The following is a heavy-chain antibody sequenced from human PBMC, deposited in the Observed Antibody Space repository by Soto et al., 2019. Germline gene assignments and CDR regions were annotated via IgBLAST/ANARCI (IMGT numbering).Heavy chain of an antibody. Sequence: GGSLRLSCAASGFTFSSYWMSWVRQAPGKGLEWVANIKQDGSEKYYVDSVKGRFTISRDNAKNSLYLQMNSMRAEDTAVYYCARDSIAAAGSYYYYYYMDVWGKGTTVTVSS. CDR1: GFTFSSYW. CDR2: IKQDGSEK. V-gene: IGHV3-7*01. D-gene: IGHD6-13*01. J-gene: IGHJ6*03. CDR3: ARDSIAAAGSYYYYYYMDV.